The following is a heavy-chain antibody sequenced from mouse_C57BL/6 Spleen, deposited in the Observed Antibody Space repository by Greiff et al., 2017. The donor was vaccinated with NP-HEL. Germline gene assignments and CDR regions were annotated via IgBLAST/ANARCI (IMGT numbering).Heavy chain of an antibody. V-gene: IGHV1-15*01. Sequence: QVQLKESGAELVRPGASVTLSCKASGYTFTDYEMHWVKQTPVHGLEWIGAIDPETGGTAYNQKFKGKAILTADKSSSTAYMELRSLTSEDSAVYYCTRQREWLPPFDYWGQGTTLTVSS. CDR1: GYTFTDYE. CDR3: TRQREWLPPFDY. CDR2: IDPETGGT. J-gene: IGHJ2*01. D-gene: IGHD2-2*01.